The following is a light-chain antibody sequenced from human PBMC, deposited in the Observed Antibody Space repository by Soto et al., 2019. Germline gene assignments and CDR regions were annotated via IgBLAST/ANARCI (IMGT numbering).Light chain of an antibody. J-gene: IGKJ2*01. CDR1: QSISSW. V-gene: IGKV1-5*03. CDR2: KAS. Sequence: DIQMTQSPSALSASVGDRVTITSRASQSISSWLAWYQQKAGKAPKLLIYKASILESGVPSRFSGSGSGTEFTLTISSLQPDDFATYYCQQYNSYLPYTFGHGTKLEIK. CDR3: QQYNSYLPYT.